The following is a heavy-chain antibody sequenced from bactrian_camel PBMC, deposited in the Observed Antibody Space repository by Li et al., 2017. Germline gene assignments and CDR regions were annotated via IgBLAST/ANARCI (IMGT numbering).Heavy chain of an antibody. J-gene: IGHJ6*01. V-gene: IGHV3S40*01. D-gene: IGHD4*01. CDR2: IDGVLSRGTQDT. CDR1: GLTFSTYD. CDR3: AARPTNTRDCVAGGRVEFGY. Sequence: VQLVESGGGLVQPGGSLRLSCAASGLTFSTYDMSWVRQAPGKSLEWVSTIDGVLSRGTQDTFYANSVKGRFNISKDNAKNTVYLQMNSLKPEDTAVYLCAARPTNTRDCVAGGRVEFGYWGQGTQVTVS.